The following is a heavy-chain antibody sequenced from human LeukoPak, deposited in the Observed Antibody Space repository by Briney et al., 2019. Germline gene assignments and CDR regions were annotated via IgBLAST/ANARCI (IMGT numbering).Heavy chain of an antibody. Sequence: SVKVSCKASGGTFSSYAISWVRQAPGQGLEWMGGIIPIFGTANYAQKFQGRVTITADESTSTAYMELSSLRSEDTAVYYCARDAQTYYYDSSGSTDAFDIWGQGTMVTVSS. D-gene: IGHD3-22*01. V-gene: IGHV1-69*13. CDR1: GGTFSSYA. CDR3: ARDAQTYYYDSSGSTDAFDI. J-gene: IGHJ3*02. CDR2: IIPIFGTA.